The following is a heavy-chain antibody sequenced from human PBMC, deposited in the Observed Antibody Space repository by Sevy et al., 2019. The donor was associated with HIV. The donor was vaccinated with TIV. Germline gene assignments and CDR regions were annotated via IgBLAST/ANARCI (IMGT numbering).Heavy chain of an antibody. CDR1: GGSISASNYD. Sequence: SETLSLICTVSGGSISASNYDWGWIRQSPGMGLEWIGSMFYSGTTYFNPSLKSRVTISVDTSKNQFSLKLNSVTAADTAVYYCARQGGIVDRVFDYWGQGTLVTVSS. D-gene: IGHD2-21*01. CDR2: MFYSGTT. V-gene: IGHV4-39*01. CDR3: ARQGGIVDRVFDY. J-gene: IGHJ4*02.